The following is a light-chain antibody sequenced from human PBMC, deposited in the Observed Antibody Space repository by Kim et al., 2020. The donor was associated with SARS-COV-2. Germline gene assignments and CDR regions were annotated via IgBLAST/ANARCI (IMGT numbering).Light chain of an antibody. CDR2: GAY. CDR3: HQYINSPYT. CDR1: QSVGDDR. J-gene: IGKJ2*01. Sequence: LSRGERATLSCRASQSVGDDRLAWYQQKPGQTPRILIYGAYRRATGIPDRFTGSGSETDFTLTISRLEPEDFAVYYCHQYINSPYTFGQGTKLEI. V-gene: IGKV3-20*01.